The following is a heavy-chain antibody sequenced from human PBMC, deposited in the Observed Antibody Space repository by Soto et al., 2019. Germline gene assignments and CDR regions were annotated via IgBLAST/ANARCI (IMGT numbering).Heavy chain of an antibody. D-gene: IGHD6-6*01. Sequence: LSLTCTVSGGSVSSGSYYWSWIRQPPGKGLEWIGYIYYSGSTNYNPSLKSRVTISVDTSKNQFSLKLSSVTAADTAVYYRARDSIAARHGLDYWGQGTLVTVSS. CDR3: ARDSIAARHGLDY. CDR2: IYYSGST. J-gene: IGHJ4*02. CDR1: GGSVSSGSYY. V-gene: IGHV4-61*01.